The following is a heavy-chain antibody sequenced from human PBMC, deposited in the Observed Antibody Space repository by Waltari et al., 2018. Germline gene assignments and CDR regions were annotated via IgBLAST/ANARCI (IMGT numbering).Heavy chain of an antibody. J-gene: IGHJ4*02. Sequence: EVQLVGSGGGLVKPGGSLRLSCAASGFTFSSYTMNWVRQAPRKRLVLFPSISSGSSYIDYADAVKGRFTISRDNAKNSLYLQMNSLRVEDTAVYYCAREWGVMVGTAGFYFDYWGQGALVTVSS. V-gene: IGHV3-21*01. CDR1: GFTFSSYT. CDR3: AREWGVMVGTAGFYFDY. CDR2: ISSGSSYI. D-gene: IGHD2-15*01.